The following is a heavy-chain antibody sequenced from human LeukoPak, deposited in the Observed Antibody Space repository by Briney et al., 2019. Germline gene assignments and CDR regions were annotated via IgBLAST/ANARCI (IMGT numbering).Heavy chain of an antibody. V-gene: IGHV3-9*01. Sequence: GGSLRLSCAASVFTFDDYAMHWVRQAPGKGLEGVSVISWNSGSIGYAHSVKGRFTISRDNAKNSLYLQMNSLRAEDTALYYCAKDIGGVGALGPFDYWGQGTLVTVTS. D-gene: IGHD1-26*01. CDR1: VFTFDDYA. J-gene: IGHJ4*02. CDR2: ISWNSGSI. CDR3: AKDIGGVGALGPFDY.